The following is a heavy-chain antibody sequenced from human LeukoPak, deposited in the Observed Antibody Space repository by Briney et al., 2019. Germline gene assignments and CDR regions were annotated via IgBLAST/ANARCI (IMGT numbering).Heavy chain of an antibody. V-gene: IGHV3-53*01. CDR2: LYSGGMT. J-gene: IGHJ4*02. CDR1: GFTVNNYY. Sequence: GGSLRLSCAASGFTVNNYYMTWVRQAPGKGLECVSILYSGGMTYYADSVKGRFTISTDNSKNTVNLQMNSLRAEDTAIYYCARMFGGNYYGYYFDYWGQGSMLTVSS. CDR3: ARMFGGNYYGYYFDY. D-gene: IGHD1-26*01.